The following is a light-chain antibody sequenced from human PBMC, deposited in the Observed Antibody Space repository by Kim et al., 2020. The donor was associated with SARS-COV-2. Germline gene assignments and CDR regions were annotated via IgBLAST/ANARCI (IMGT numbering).Light chain of an antibody. J-gene: IGKJ1*01. Sequence: EIVLTQSPGTLSLSPGERATLSCRASQSVSSSYLAWYQQKPGQAPRLLIYGASGRATGIPDRFSGSGSGTDFTLTISRLEPEDFAVYYCQQYGSSPWTFGQGTKVHIK. V-gene: IGKV3-20*01. CDR3: QQYGSSPWT. CDR2: GAS. CDR1: QSVSSSY.